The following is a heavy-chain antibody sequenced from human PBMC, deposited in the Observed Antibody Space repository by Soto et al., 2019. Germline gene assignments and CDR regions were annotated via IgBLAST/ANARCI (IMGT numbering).Heavy chain of an antibody. D-gene: IGHD3-10*01. CDR2: IYGSGAV. Sequence: EVQLVESGGGLVQPGRSLRLSCAASGFTVRGSAMHWVRQVKGGGLEWVAGIYGSGAVGYVGAVRGRFTISRYVAKNSLHLQMNSLTIEDTALYYCVGEILSGGADVWGQGITVTVSS. CDR1: GFTVRGSA. CDR3: VGEILSGGADV. V-gene: IGHV3-9*01. J-gene: IGHJ6*02.